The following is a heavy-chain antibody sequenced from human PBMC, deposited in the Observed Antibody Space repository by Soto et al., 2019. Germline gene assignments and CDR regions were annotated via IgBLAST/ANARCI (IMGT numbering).Heavy chain of an antibody. CDR3: ARITYCGGDCYRGFDP. V-gene: IGHV4-30-2*01. CDR1: GGSISSGGYS. Sequence: QLQLQESGSGLVKPSQTLSLTCTVSGGSISSGGYSWSWIRQPPGKGLEWIGYIYHGSTYYNPSLTNRVTISVDRSKHQFSLKLSSVTAAETAVYYCARITYCGGDCYRGFDPWGQGTLVTVSS. J-gene: IGHJ5*02. D-gene: IGHD2-21*02. CDR2: IYHGST.